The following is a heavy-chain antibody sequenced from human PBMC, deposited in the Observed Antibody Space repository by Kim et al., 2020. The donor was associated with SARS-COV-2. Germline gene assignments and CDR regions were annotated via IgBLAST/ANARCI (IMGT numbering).Heavy chain of an antibody. CDR1: GFIFNDYA. CDR2: ISGSGAGT. J-gene: IGHJ1*01. Sequence: GGSLRLSCSGSGFIFNDYAMSWVRQAPGKGLEWVAGISGSGAGTNYADSVKGRFTISRDNSKNTMYLEMKSLRAEDTAIYYCVKTPARHIRGYFQHWGQGTLVTVSS. CDR3: VKTPARHIRGYFQH. V-gene: IGHV3-23*01.